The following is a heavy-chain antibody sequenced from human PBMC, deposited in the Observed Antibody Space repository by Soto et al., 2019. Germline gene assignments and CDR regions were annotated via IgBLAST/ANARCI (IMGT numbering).Heavy chain of an antibody. Sequence: SETLSLTCTVSGGSISSYYWSWIRQPPGKGLEWIGYIYYSGSTNYNPSLKSRVTISVDTSKNQFSLKLSSVTAADTSVYYCERSPLTYYYDSSGYEYFDYWGQGTLVTVSS. CDR3: ERSPLTYYYDSSGYEYFDY. V-gene: IGHV4-59*01. CDR2: IYYSGST. D-gene: IGHD3-22*01. J-gene: IGHJ4*02. CDR1: GGSISSYY.